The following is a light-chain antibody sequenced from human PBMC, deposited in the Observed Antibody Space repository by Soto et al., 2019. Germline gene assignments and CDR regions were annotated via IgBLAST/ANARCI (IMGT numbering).Light chain of an antibody. J-gene: IGKJ2*01. CDR2: GAS. CDR3: QQYGASPPVYA. CDR1: RSDRNTY. Sequence: EIVLTQSPGTLSLSPGERATLSCRTSRSDRNTYLAWYQQKPGQAPRLLIYGASSRATGIPDRFSGSGSGTDFPPTISRLEPEDFAVYYCQQYGASPPVYAFGQGTKLEIK. V-gene: IGKV3-20*01.